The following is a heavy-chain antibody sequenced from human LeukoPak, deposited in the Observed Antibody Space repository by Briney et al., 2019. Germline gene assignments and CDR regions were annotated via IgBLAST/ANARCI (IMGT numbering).Heavy chain of an antibody. D-gene: IGHD3-22*01. CDR1: GGSFSGYY. CDR3: AKSHYYDSSGSQNNWFDP. CDR2: INHSGST. J-gene: IGHJ5*02. V-gene: IGHV4-34*01. Sequence: SETLSLTCAVYGGSFSGYYWSWIRQPPGKGLEWIGEINHSGSTNYNPSLKSRVTISVDTSKNQFSLKLSSVTAADTAVYYCAKSHYYDSSGSQNNWFDPWGQGTLVTVSS.